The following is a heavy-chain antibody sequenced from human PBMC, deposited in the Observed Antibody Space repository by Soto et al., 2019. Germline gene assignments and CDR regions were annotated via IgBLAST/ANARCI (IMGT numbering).Heavy chain of an antibody. J-gene: IGHJ4*02. CDR2: ISSTGRTI. CDR3: ARRAGVSSGFSLDY. V-gene: IGHV3-48*02. Sequence: GGSLRLSCTASGFTFNTYTMTWVRQAPGKGLEWVSYISSTGRTIYYADSVKGRFTISRDDAKNSVYLQMSRLREEYTALYFCARRAGVSSGFSLDYWGQGTQVTAPQ. D-gene: IGHD3-22*01. CDR1: GFTFNTYT.